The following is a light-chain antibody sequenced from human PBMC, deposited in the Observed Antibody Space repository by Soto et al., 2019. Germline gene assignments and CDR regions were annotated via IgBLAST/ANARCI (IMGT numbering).Light chain of an antibody. CDR2: AAS. CDR1: QSISSY. J-gene: IGKJ5*01. V-gene: IGKV1-39*01. Sequence: DIQMTQSPSSLSASVGDRVTITCRASQSISSYLNWYQQKPGKAPKLLIYAASSLQSGVPSRLSGSGSGTDFTLTISSLQPEDFATYYCQQSYSTFGQGTRLEIK. CDR3: QQSYST.